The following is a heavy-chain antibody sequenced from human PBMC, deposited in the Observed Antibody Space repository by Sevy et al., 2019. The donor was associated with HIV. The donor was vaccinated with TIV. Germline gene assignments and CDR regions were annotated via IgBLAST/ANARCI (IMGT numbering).Heavy chain of an antibody. Sequence: GEALKISCKGSGYSFTSYWIGWVRQMPGKGLEWMGIIYPGDSDTRYSPSFQGQVTISADKSISTAYLQWSSLKASDTAMYYCARRGYCSSTSCYNNWLDPWGQGTLVTVSS. D-gene: IGHD2-2*02. V-gene: IGHV5-51*01. CDR1: GYSFTSYW. CDR2: IYPGDSDT. J-gene: IGHJ5*02. CDR3: ARRGYCSSTSCYNNWLDP.